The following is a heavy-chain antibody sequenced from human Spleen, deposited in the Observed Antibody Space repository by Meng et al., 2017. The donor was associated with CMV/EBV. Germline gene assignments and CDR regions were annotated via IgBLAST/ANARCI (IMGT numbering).Heavy chain of an antibody. CDR2: INPNGGAP. V-gene: IGHV1-46*01. CDR3: AREAWDCRRFDY. D-gene: IGHD3/OR15-3a*01. J-gene: IGHJ4*02. Sequence: SCKASGYTFTSYYIDWVRPAPGQGLEWMGIINPNGGAPSYAQKFQGRVTMTRDTSTTTVYMDLTSLKSEDTAIYYCAREAWDCRRFDYWGQGTLVTVSS. CDR1: GYTFTSYY.